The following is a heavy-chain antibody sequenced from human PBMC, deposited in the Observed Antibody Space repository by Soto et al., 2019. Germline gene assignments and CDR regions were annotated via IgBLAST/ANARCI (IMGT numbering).Heavy chain of an antibody. V-gene: IGHV3-15*01. Sequence: GGSLRLSCAASGLIFSDVWMTWVRQAPGKGLEWVGRIKTKPDDGTIDYAAPVRGRFTISRDDSKNTLYLQMTSLTPDDTGVYYCTTSNLGVDFWGPGNLVTVS. CDR3: TTSNLGVDF. J-gene: IGHJ4*02. CDR1: GLIFSDVW. CDR2: IKTKPDDGTI. D-gene: IGHD1-1*01.